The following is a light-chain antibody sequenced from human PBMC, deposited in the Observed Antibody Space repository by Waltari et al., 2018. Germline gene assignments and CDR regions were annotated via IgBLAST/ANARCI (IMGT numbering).Light chain of an antibody. CDR3: QSVDTSATYVV. CDR2: RDT. J-gene: IGLJ2*01. Sequence: SSELTQPPSVSMSPGQTARIPCPGDALANQYGYRYQQKAVQAPVLVIYRDTGRPSDIPARFSGSSSGTTVTLTISGVQPEDEADYYCQSVDTSATYVVFGGGTKLTVL. V-gene: IGLV3-25*03. CDR1: ALANQY.